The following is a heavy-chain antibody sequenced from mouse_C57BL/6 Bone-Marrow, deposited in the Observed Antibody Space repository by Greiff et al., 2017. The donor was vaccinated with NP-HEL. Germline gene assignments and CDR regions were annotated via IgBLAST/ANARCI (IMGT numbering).Heavy chain of an antibody. CDR1: GYTFTSYW. J-gene: IGHJ1*03. D-gene: IGHD2-4*01. V-gene: IGHV1-74*01. Sequence: VQLQQPGAELVKPGASVKVSCKASGYTFTSYWMHWVKQRPGQGLEWIGRIHPSDSDTNYNQKFKGKATLTVDKSSSTAYMQLSSLTSEDSAVYDCAIEGYDYDWYFDVWGTGTTVTVSS. CDR3: AIEGYDYDWYFDV. CDR2: IHPSDSDT.